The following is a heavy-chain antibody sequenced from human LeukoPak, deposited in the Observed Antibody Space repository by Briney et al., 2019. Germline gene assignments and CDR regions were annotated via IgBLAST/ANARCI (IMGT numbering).Heavy chain of an antibody. V-gene: IGHV3-53*01. Sequence: PGGSLRLSCAASGFTVSNKYMTWVRQAPGKGLEWVSLIYRDGRTYYADSVKGRCTISRDNSKNTLYLQMNSLRAEDTAVYYCARDPESGASDYWGQGTLVTVSS. CDR3: ARDPESGASDY. CDR1: GFTVSNKY. D-gene: IGHD3-3*01. CDR2: IYRDGRT. J-gene: IGHJ4*02.